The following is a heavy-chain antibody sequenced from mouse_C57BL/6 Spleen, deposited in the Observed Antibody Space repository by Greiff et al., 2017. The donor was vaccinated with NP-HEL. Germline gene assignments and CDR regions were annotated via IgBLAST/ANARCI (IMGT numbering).Heavy chain of an antibody. D-gene: IGHD1-1*01. CDR3: TRGDYGSRENYFDY. Sequence: QVQLQQSGAELVRPGASVTLSCKASGYTFTDYEMHWVKQTPVHGLEWIGAIDPETGGTAYNQKFKGKAILTADKSSSTAYMELRSLTSEDSAVYYCTRGDYGSRENYFDYWGQGTTLTVSS. CDR2: IDPETGGT. V-gene: IGHV1-15*01. CDR1: GYTFTDYE. J-gene: IGHJ2*01.